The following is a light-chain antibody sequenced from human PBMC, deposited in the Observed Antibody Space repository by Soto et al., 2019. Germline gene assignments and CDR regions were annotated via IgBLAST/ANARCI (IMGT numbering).Light chain of an antibody. V-gene: IGLV2-14*01. CDR1: TSDVGLYNY. CDR3: SSYTSSDTLV. J-gene: IGLJ2*01. CDR2: EVS. Sequence: QSVLTQPASVSGSPGQSITISCTGTTSDVGLYNYVSWYQQHPGKAPKLMISEVSNRPSGVSNRFSGSKSGNTASLTISGLQAEDEADYYCSSYTSSDTLVFAAGTQLTVL.